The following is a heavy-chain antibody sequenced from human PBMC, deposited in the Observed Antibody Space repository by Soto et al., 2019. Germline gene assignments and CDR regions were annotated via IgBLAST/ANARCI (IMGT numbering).Heavy chain of an antibody. Sequence: ASVKVSCKASGDTFTNYYIHWVRQAPGQGLEWMGTVNPSGGHTTYAQHFLGRVTMTRDTSTSTLYMELTSLTSDDTAVYYCARGGNVVVVTAALDYWGQ. D-gene: IGHD2-21*02. J-gene: IGHJ4*02. CDR3: ARGGNVVVVTAALDY. CDR2: VNPSGGHT. CDR1: GDTFTNYY. V-gene: IGHV1-46*01.